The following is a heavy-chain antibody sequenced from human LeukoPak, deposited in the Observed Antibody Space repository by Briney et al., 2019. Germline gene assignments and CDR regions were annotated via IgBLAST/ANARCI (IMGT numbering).Heavy chain of an antibody. CDR1: GFTFGTYA. CDR3: ARGGDTAETAFDY. CDR2: IWHDGSNK. V-gene: IGHV3-33*01. Sequence: PGRSLRLSCAASGFTFGTYAMHWVRQAPGKGLEWVAFIWHDGSNKYYADSVKGRFAISRDNSKNTIYLQLNSLRADDTALYYCARGGDTAETAFDYWGQGTLVTVSS. D-gene: IGHD2-21*02. J-gene: IGHJ4*02.